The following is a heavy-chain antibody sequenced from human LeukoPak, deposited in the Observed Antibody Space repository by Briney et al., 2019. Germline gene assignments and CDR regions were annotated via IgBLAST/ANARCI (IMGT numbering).Heavy chain of an antibody. CDR1: GASIRSGDYY. J-gene: IGHJ3*01. V-gene: IGHV4-30-4*01. Sequence: SQTLSLTCTVSGASIRSGDYYWSWIRQPPGKGLEWIGYIYDSGSTYYNPSLKSRVTISVDTSKNQFSLKLSSVTAADTAVYYCARGLGSSGSTDWGQGTMVTVSS. CDR3: ARGLGSSGSTD. D-gene: IGHD6-19*01. CDR2: IYDSGST.